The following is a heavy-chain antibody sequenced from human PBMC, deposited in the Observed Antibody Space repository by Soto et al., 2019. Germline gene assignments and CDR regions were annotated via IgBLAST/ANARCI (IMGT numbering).Heavy chain of an antibody. Sequence: QVQLQESGPGLVKPSETLSLTCTVSGASVSSGNYYWRWIRQPPGKGLECIGYISYSGSTNYNPSLKSRVTISIDPSKNQFSLKLSSVTAADTAVYYCARGSGSYYAYWGQGTLVTVSS. J-gene: IGHJ4*02. V-gene: IGHV4-61*01. CDR3: ARGSGSYYAY. CDR1: GASVSSGNYY. CDR2: ISYSGST. D-gene: IGHD1-26*01.